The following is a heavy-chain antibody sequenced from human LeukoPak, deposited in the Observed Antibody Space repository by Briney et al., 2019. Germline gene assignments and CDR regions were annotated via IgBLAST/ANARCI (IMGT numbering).Heavy chain of an antibody. J-gene: IGHJ3*02. CDR3: ARDQSDAFDI. CDR2: INPNSGGT. CDR1: GYTLTELS. Sequence: GASVKVSCKVSGYTLTELSVHWVRQAPGQGLEWMGWINPNSGGTNYAQKFQGRVTMTRDTSISTAYMELSRLRSDDTAVYYCARDQSDAFDIWGQGTMVTVSS. V-gene: IGHV1-2*02.